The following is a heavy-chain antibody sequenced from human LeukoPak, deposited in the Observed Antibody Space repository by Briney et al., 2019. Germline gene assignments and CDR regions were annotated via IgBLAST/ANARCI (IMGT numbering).Heavy chain of an antibody. V-gene: IGHV3-21*06. CDR1: GSTLSIYN. J-gene: IGHJ5*02. CDR2: IISRATYI. CDR3: ARANLDPSFHP. Sequence: GESLRLSCAVSGSTLSIYNTIWVRPARRRGMEWVSSIISRATYIYYTDSLKGQFTISRDNAKNSLYLQMNSLRAEDKAVHYRARANLDPSFHPWGQGTRVTVSS.